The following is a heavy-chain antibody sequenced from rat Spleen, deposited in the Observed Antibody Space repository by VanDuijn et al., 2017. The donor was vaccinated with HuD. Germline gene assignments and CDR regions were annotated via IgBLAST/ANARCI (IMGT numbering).Heavy chain of an antibody. D-gene: IGHD1-2*01. CDR1: GHSITSSYR. CDR3: ASLYSSYSLYYFDY. CDR2: INSAGTT. J-gene: IGHJ2*01. Sequence: EVQLQESGPGLVKPSQSLSLTCSVTGHSITSSYRWNWIRKFPGNKLEWMGYINSAGTTNYNPSLKSRISITRDTSKNQFFLQGNSVTTEDTATYYCASLYSSYSLYYFDYWGQGVMVTVSS. V-gene: IGHV3-3*01.